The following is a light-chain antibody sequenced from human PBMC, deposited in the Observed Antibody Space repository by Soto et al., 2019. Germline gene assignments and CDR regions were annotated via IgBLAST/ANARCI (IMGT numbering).Light chain of an antibody. CDR2: GAS. J-gene: IGKJ1*01. CDR1: QSVRNSY. Sequence: EIVMTQSPATLSLSPGERATLSCRASQSVRNSYLALYQQKPGQAPRLLIYGASSRATGIPDRFSGSGSGTDFTLTISRLEPEDFAVYYCQQYGSSSTFGQGTKVDIK. V-gene: IGKV3-20*01. CDR3: QQYGSSST.